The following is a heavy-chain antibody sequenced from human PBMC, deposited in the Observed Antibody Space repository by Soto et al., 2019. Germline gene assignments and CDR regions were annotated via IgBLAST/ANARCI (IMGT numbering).Heavy chain of an antibody. Sequence: GGSLRLSCIASGFTFSSYAMSWVRQAPGKGLECLSGISGRADATHYAASVKGRFTISRDNSKNTLYLQMNSLRAEDTAVYYCAKGYDFWSGYPGAPVGLFDYWGQGTLVTVSS. V-gene: IGHV3-23*01. J-gene: IGHJ4*02. CDR2: ISGRADAT. D-gene: IGHD3-3*01. CDR1: GFTFSSYA. CDR3: AKGYDFWSGYPGAPVGLFDY.